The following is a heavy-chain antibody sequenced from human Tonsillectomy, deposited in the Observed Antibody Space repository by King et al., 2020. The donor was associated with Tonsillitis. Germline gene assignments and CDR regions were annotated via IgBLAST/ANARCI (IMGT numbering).Heavy chain of an antibody. D-gene: IGHD3-16*01. J-gene: IGHJ4*02. CDR2: IRYDGSNK. CDR1: GFTFNTYG. V-gene: IGHV3-30*02. CDR3: AKDAGGGYGF. Sequence: VQLVESGGGVVQPGGSLRLSCAASGFTFNTYGTHWVRQAPGKGLEWVAFIRYDGSNKYYADSVKGRFTISRDNSKNTLYLQMNRLGPEDTAVYYCAKDAGGGYGFWGQGTLVTVSS.